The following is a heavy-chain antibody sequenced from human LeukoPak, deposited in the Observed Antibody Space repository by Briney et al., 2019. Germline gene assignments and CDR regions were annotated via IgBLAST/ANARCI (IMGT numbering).Heavy chain of an antibody. Sequence: KASETLSLTCAVYGGSFSGYYWSWIRQPPGKGLEWIGEINHSGSTNYNPSLKSRVTISVDTSKNQFSLKLSSVTAADTAVYYCARDRNGLFDYWGQGTLVTVSS. CDR3: ARDRNGLFDY. D-gene: IGHD2-8*01. CDR1: GGSFSGYY. CDR2: INHSGST. V-gene: IGHV4-34*01. J-gene: IGHJ4*02.